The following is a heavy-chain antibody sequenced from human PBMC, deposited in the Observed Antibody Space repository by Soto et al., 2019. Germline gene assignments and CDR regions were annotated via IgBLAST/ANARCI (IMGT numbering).Heavy chain of an antibody. CDR3: AREYCSSTSCTGFDI. J-gene: IGHJ3*02. Sequence: GASVKVSCKASGGTFSSYTISWGRQAPGQGLEWMGRIIPILGIANYAQKFQGRVTITADKSTSTAYMELSSLRSEDTAVYYCAREYCSSTSCTGFDIWGQGTMVTVSS. D-gene: IGHD2-2*01. CDR2: IIPILGIA. CDR1: GGTFSSYT. V-gene: IGHV1-69*04.